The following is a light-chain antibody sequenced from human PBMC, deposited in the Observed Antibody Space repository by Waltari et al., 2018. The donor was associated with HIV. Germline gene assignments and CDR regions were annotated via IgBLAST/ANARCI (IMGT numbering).Light chain of an antibody. CDR2: ANN. J-gene: IGLJ2*01. V-gene: IGLV1-51*01. Sequence: QSVLTQPPSVSAAPGQKVTISCSGSSSNIGSNYVSWYQQLPGTAPKLLIYANNKRPSGIPDRFSGSKSGTSATLGITGLQTGDEADYYCGTWDSSLSAYVVFGGGTKLTVL. CDR3: GTWDSSLSAYVV. CDR1: SSNIGSNY.